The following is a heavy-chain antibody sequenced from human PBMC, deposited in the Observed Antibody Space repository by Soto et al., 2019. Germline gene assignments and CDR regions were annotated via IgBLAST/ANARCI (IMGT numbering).Heavy chain of an antibody. CDR3: ARVSRGPLHIVAATYYYYGMNV. CDR2: LNYSGGT. J-gene: IGHJ6*02. CDR1: GGSISSYY. Sequence: PSETLSLTCTVSGGSISSYYWSWIRQPPGKGLEWSGSLNYSGGTNYNPSLKSRVTISVDTSKNQFSLKLSSVTAADTAVYYCARVSRGPLHIVAATYYYYGMNVWGQGTTVTVSS. D-gene: IGHD5-12*01. V-gene: IGHV4-59*12.